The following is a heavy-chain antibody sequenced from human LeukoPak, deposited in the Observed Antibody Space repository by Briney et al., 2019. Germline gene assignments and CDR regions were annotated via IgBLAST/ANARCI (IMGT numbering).Heavy chain of an antibody. CDR1: GFTFSSYS. Sequence: GWSLRLSCASSGFTFSSYSMNWVRPAPGKGLEWVSSISSNSNYINYADSVKGRFTISRDNAKNYLYLQMNSLRAEDTAVYYCARDWYCSGGSCYQTNWYFDLWGRGTLVAVSS. D-gene: IGHD2-15*01. CDR3: ARDWYCSGGSCYQTNWYFDL. J-gene: IGHJ2*01. V-gene: IGHV3-21*01. CDR2: ISSNSNYI.